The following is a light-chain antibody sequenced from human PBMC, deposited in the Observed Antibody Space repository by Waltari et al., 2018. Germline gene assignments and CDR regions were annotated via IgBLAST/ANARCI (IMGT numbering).Light chain of an antibody. Sequence: QSVLTQLPSVSGAPGQRVTIPCTGSSSNIAAGSAVHWYQHLPRTAPKLLIYDNYNRPSGVADRFSASKSGTSASLAITGLQAEDEADYYCQSYDSLSDSYVFGTGTKVTVL. CDR3: QSYDSLSDSYV. CDR1: SSNIAAGSA. J-gene: IGLJ1*01. CDR2: DNY. V-gene: IGLV1-40*01.